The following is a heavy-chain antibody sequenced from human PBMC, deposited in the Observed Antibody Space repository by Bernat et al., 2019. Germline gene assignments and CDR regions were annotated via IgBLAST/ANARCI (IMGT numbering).Heavy chain of an antibody. D-gene: IGHD3-10*01. Sequence: QVQLVQSGAEVKKPGASVKVSCKASGYTFTSYGISWVRRAPGQGLEWMGWISAYNGNTNYAQKLQGRVTMTTDTSTSTAYMELRSLRSDDTAVYYCARAALWFGELLFYYYYGMDVWGQGTTVTVSS. CDR3: ARAALWFGELLFYYYYGMDV. J-gene: IGHJ6*02. V-gene: IGHV1-18*01. CDR1: GYTFTSYG. CDR2: ISAYNGNT.